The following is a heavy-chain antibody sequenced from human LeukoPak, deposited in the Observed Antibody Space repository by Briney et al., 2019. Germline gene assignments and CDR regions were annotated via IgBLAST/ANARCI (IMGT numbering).Heavy chain of an antibody. CDR1: GFTFSSYA. CDR2: ISGSGGST. D-gene: IGHD6-19*01. V-gene: IGHV3-23*01. CDR3: AKEIAVAGTNYYYGMDV. Sequence: GGSLRLSCAASGFTFSSYAMSWVRQAPGKGLEWVSAISGSGGSTYYADSVKGRFTISRDNSKNTLYLQMNSLRAEDTAVYYCAKEIAVAGTNYYYGMDVWSQGTTVTVSS. J-gene: IGHJ6*02.